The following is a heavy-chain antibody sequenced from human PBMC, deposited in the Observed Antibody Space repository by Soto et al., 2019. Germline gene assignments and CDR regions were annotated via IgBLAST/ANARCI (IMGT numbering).Heavy chain of an antibody. Sequence: PSETLSLTCAVYGGSFSGYYWSWIRQPPGKGLEWIGEINHSGSTNYNPSLKSRVTISVDTSKNQFSLKLSSVTAADTAVYYCARARIFGVVITKYYYGMDVWGQGTTVTAP. CDR1: GGSFSGYY. J-gene: IGHJ6*02. CDR2: INHSGST. V-gene: IGHV4-34*01. D-gene: IGHD3-3*01. CDR3: ARARIFGVVITKYYYGMDV.